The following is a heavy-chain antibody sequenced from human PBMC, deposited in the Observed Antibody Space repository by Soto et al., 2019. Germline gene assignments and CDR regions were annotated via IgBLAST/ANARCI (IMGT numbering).Heavy chain of an antibody. CDR3: ARGIVLMVWSVQWGLFDY. D-gene: IGHD2-8*01. CDR1: GYTFTGYY. CDR2: INPNSGGT. Sequence: RASVKVSCKASGYTFTGYYMHWVRQAPGQGLEWMGWINPNSGGTNYAQKFQGRVTMTRDTSISTAYMELSRLRSDDTAVYYCARGIVLMVWSVQWGLFDYWGQGTLVTVSS. V-gene: IGHV1-2*02. J-gene: IGHJ4*02.